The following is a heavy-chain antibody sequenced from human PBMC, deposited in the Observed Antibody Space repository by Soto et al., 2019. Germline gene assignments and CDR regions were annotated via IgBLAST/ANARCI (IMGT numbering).Heavy chain of an antibody. D-gene: IGHD6-13*01. CDR3: AHLYWAASGTRYYFDS. V-gene: IGHV2-5*01. Sequence: QITLKESGPTLVKPTQTLTLTCTFSGFSFTTDGMGVGWICQPPGNALEWLALIYWNDGKRYSPSLKSRLTITKDASRNQVDLTSPNMDPADTATYCCAHLYWAASGTRYYFDSWGQGTLVTVSP. CDR1: GFSFTTDGMG. J-gene: IGHJ4*02. CDR2: IYWNDGK.